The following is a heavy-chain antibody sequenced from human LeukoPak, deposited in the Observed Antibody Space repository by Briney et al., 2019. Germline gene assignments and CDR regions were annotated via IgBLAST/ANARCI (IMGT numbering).Heavy chain of an antibody. CDR2: MYSGGST. CDR1: GFTVGSNY. Sequence: GGSLRLSCAASGFTVGSNYMSWVRQAPGRGLEWVSVMYSGGSTYYADSVKGRFTISRDNSKNTLYLQMNSLGAEDTAVYYCARGEYNWNDLHLWGQGTLVTVSS. V-gene: IGHV3-66*01. CDR3: ARGEYNWNDLHL. D-gene: IGHD1-20*01. J-gene: IGHJ5*02.